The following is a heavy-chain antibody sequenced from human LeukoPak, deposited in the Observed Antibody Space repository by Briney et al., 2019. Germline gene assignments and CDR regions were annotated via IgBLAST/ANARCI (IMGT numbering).Heavy chain of an antibody. Sequence: PGGSLRLSCAASGFTFSSYWMSWVRQAPGKGLEWVANIKQDGSEKYYVVSVKGRFTISRDNAKNSLYLQMNSLRAEDTAVYYCAREPRDNFDWFSYWGQGTLVTVSS. J-gene: IGHJ4*02. CDR3: AREPRDNFDWFSY. CDR2: IKQDGSEK. D-gene: IGHD3-9*01. V-gene: IGHV3-7*01. CDR1: GFTFSSYW.